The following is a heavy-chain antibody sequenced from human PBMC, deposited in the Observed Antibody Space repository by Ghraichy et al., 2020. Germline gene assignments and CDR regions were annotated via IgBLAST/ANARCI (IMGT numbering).Heavy chain of an antibody. Sequence: SETLSLTCTVSGGSISSGGYYWSWIRQHPGKGLEWIGYIYYSGSTYYNPSLKSRVTISVDTSKNQFSLKLSSVTAADTAVYYCAREGRKLEINTPRTAFDIWGQGTMVTVSS. J-gene: IGHJ3*02. CDR2: IYYSGST. D-gene: IGHD5-24*01. V-gene: IGHV4-31*03. CDR3: AREGRKLEINTPRTAFDI. CDR1: GGSISSGGYY.